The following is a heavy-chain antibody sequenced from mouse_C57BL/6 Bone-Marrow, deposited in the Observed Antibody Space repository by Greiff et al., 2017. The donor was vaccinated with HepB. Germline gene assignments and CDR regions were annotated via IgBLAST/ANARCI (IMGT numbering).Heavy chain of an antibody. Sequence: QVQLQQSGAELVKPGASVKISCKASGYAFSSYWMNWVKQRPGKGLEWIGQIYPGDGDTNYNGKFKGKATLTADKSSSTAYMQLSSLTSEDSAVYYCAFYYYGSSYGYAMDNWGQGTSVTVSS. D-gene: IGHD1-1*01. CDR1: GYAFSSYW. V-gene: IGHV1-80*01. CDR2: IYPGDGDT. CDR3: AFYYYGSSYGYAMDN. J-gene: IGHJ4*01.